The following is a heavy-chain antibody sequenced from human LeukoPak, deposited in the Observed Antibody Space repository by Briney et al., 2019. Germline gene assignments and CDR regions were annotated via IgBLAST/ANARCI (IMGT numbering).Heavy chain of an antibody. CDR3: ARGNGYCSSTSCYTDHWFDP. V-gene: IGHV1-69*04. D-gene: IGHD2-2*02. CDR1: GGTFSSYA. J-gene: IGHJ5*02. CDR2: IIPILGIA. Sequence: SVKVSCKASGGTFSSYAISWVRQAPGQGLEWMGRIIPILGIANYAQKFQGRVTITADKSTSKDYMELSSLRSEDKAVYYCARGNGYCSSTSCYTDHWFDPWGQGTLVTVSS.